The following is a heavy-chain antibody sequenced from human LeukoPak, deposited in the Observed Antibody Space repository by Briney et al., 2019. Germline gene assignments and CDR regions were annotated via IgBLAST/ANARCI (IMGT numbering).Heavy chain of an antibody. CDR3: ARAIHYYYYYMDV. J-gene: IGHJ6*03. CDR2: IKQDGSGK. CDR1: GFTFSSYW. Sequence: GGSLRLSCAASGFTFSSYWMSWVRQAPGKGLEWVANIKQDGSGKYYVDSVKGRFTISRDNAKNSLYLQMNSLRAEDTAVYYCARAIHYYYYYMDVWGKGTTVTVSS. V-gene: IGHV3-7*04.